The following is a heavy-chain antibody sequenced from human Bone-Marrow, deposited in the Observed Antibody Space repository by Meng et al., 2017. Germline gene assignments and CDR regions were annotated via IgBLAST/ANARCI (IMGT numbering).Heavy chain of an antibody. V-gene: IGHV4-34*01. CDR3: ARDVVRAVVTPGY. J-gene: IGHJ4*02. CDR1: GGSFSGYY. CDR2: INHSGST. Sequence: SETLSLTCAVYGGSFSGYYWSWIRQPPGKGLEWIGEINHSGSTNYNPSLKSRVTISVDTSKNQFSLKLSSVTAADTAVYYCARDVVRAVVTPGYWGQGTLVTVSS. D-gene: IGHD4-23*01.